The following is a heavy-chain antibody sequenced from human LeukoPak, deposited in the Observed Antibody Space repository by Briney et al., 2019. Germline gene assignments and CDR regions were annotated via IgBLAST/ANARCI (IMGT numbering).Heavy chain of an antibody. CDR3: ARGYNYGSGRVYYYSYVDV. Sequence: PSETLSLACTVSPRSISSSRYYSGWLRQPPGNGLEWIGSIYYSGSTYYTPSLNSRFTITVDPSKNQFPLKLSYVTAANTAVYYCARGYNYGSGRVYYYSYVDVWGKGTTGTVSS. J-gene: IGHJ6*03. D-gene: IGHD5-18*01. CDR2: IYYSGST. CDR1: PRSISSSRYY. V-gene: IGHV4-39*01.